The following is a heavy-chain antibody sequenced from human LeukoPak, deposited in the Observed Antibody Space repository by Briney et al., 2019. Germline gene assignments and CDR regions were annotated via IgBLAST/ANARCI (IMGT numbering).Heavy chain of an antibody. Sequence: GGSLRLSCAASGFTFSSNYMSWVRQAPGKGLEWVSVIYSGGSTYYADSVKGRFTISRDNSKNTLYLQMNSLRAEDTAVYYCAKERDSGDYVGPGNYWGQGTLVTVSS. CDR2: IYSGGST. CDR1: GFTFSSNY. V-gene: IGHV3-53*01. J-gene: IGHJ4*02. D-gene: IGHD4-17*01. CDR3: AKERDSGDYVGPGNY.